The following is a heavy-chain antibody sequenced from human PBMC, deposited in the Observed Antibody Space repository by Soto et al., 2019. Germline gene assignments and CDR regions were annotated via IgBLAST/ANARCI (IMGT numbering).Heavy chain of an antibody. J-gene: IGHJ4*02. CDR1: GGTRGHYW. Sequence: AGGLNRLSSTAAGGTRGHYWGRWVRQETGKGLVWVSRINPDGSSTNYADSVKGRFTISRDSAKNTLYLQVNSARVEDTAVYYCARGGADTAMAPGYWVQGTLVPVSS. CDR3: ARGGADTAMAPGY. CDR2: INPDGSST. D-gene: IGHD5-18*01. V-gene: IGHV3-74*01.